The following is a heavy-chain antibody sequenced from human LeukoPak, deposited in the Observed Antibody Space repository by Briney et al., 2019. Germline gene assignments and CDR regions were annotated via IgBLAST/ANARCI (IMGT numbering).Heavy chain of an antibody. CDR3: AKAGGDYVGYYMDV. CDR1: GFTFSSYG. D-gene: IGHD4-17*01. CDR2: IRYDGSNK. V-gene: IGHV3-30*02. Sequence: GGSLRLSCAASGFTFSSYGMHWVRQAPGKGLEWVAFIRYDGSNKYYADSVKGRFTISRDNSKNTLYLQMNSLRAEDAAVYDCAKAGGDYVGYYMDVWGKGTTVTISS. J-gene: IGHJ6*03.